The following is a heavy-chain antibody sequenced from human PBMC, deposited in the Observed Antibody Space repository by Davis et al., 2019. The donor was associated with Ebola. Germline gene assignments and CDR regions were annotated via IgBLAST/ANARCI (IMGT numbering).Heavy chain of an antibody. J-gene: IGHJ6*02. CDR2: ISQSGSS. CDR1: GGSFSAYY. V-gene: IGHV4-34*01. D-gene: IGHD1-1*01. Sequence: SETLSPTCSVYGGSFSAYYWSWVRQSPGKGLAWIGEISQSGSSTYNPSLKSRVSMSVDTTNNQFSLKLHSVTAVDTAVYYCARGYWKDGHYYGLDVWGQGTTVTVSS. CDR3: ARGYWKDGHYYGLDV.